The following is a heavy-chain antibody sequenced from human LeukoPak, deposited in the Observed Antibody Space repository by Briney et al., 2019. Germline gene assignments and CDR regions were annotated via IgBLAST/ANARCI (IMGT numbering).Heavy chain of an antibody. V-gene: IGHV4-34*01. Sequence: PSETLSLTCAVYGGSFSGYYWSWIRQPPGKGLEWIGEINHSGSTNYNPSLKSRVTISVDTSKNQFSLKLSSVTAADTAVYYCARVKDTAVVPFDYWGQGTLVTVSS. J-gene: IGHJ4*02. CDR3: ARVKDTAVVPFDY. CDR1: GGSFSGYY. D-gene: IGHD5-18*01. CDR2: INHSGST.